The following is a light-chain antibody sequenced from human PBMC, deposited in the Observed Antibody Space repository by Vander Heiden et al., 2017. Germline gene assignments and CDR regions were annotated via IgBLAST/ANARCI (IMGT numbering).Light chain of an antibody. CDR2: AIT. CDR1: QNNGKY. J-gene: IGKJ4*01. V-gene: IGKV1-39*01. CDR3: QQSCNTLT. Sequence: IQMTKSPSSLSASAGDRVAITCRTSQNNGKYLNWYQQKPGKAPNLLIYAITNLQSGVPSRFSGSGSGSDFTLTINGLHAEDFATYCCQQSCNTLTFGEGTKVEIK.